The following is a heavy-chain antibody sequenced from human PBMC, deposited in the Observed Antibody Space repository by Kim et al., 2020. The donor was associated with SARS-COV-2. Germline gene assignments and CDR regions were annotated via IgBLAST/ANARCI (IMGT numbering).Heavy chain of an antibody. CDR1: GFTFSTHW. CDR3: GRDMDV. CDR2: IKTDGSAQ. J-gene: IGHJ6*02. Sequence: GGSLRLSCAASGFTFSTHWMNWIRQAPGKGLEWVANIKTDGSAQNYVDSVKGRFTISRDNAKNSLYLQMNSLRADDTAVYYCGRDMDVWGQGTTVTVSS. V-gene: IGHV3-7*01.